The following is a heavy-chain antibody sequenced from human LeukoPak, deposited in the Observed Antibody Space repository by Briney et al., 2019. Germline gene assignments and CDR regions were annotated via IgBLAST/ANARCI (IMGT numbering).Heavy chain of an antibody. V-gene: IGHV3-11*04. CDR2: ISGSGSTI. D-gene: IGHD5-24*01. CDR1: GFTFSDYY. CDR3: ARALWGYNLIDYYYYYMDV. J-gene: IGHJ6*03. Sequence: GGSLRLSCAASGFTFSDYYMSWIRQAPGKGLEWVSYISGSGSTISYAASGKGRFTISRDNAKNSLYLQMNSLRAEDTAVYYCARALWGYNLIDYYYYYMDVWGKGTTVTVSS.